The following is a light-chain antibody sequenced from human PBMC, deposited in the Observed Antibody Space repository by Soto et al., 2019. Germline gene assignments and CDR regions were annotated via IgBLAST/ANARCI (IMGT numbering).Light chain of an antibody. J-gene: IGLJ1*01. CDR1: SSDVGGYNS. CDR3: SSYASSNALV. Sequence: QSALTQPASVSGSPGQSITISCTGTSSDVGGYNSVSWYQQHPGKVPKLMIYDVSMRPSGVPDRFSGSKSGNTASLTISGLQAEDEADYYCSSYASSNALVFGTGTKVTVL. V-gene: IGLV2-14*01. CDR2: DVS.